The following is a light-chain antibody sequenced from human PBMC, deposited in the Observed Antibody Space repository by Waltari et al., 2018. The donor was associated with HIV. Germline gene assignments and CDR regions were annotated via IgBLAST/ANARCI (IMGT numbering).Light chain of an antibody. CDR2: EVT. J-gene: IGLJ3*02. V-gene: IGLV2-23*02. CDR1: SSGIVRCNL. Sequence: QPALTQPASASGSPGQSSTISCTGTSSGIVRCNLVSWYHQHPGKAPILLIHEVTQRPSGVSSRFSGSKSGNTASLTISGLQAEDEGDYYCCSYAGSSSLWMFGGGTKLTVL. CDR3: CSYAGSSSLWM.